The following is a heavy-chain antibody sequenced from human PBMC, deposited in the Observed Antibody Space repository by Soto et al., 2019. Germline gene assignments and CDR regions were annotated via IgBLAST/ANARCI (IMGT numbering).Heavy chain of an antibody. CDR1: GYTFTGYY. Sequence: QVQLVQSGAEVKKPGASVKVSCKASGYTFTGYYMHWVRQAPGQGLEWMGWINPNSGGTNYAQKLQVWVPMTRDTSISTAYMELSRLRSDDTAVYYCARDTYFAGVGWFDPWGQGTLVTVSS. J-gene: IGHJ5*02. V-gene: IGHV1-2*04. CDR3: ARDTYFAGVGWFDP. CDR2: INPNSGGT. D-gene: IGHD3-10*01.